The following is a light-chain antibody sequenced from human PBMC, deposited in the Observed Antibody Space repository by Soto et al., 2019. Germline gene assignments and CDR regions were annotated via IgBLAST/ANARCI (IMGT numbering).Light chain of an antibody. CDR2: DAS. V-gene: IGKV3-11*01. Sequence: PGERATLSCMASQSVCSYLVWYQQKPGQAPRLLTYDASNRATDIPVRFSGTGSGTDFTLTISSLEPEDFAVYYCQQRSKWPLTFGQGTRLEIK. CDR3: QQRSKWPLT. CDR1: QSVCSY. J-gene: IGKJ5*01.